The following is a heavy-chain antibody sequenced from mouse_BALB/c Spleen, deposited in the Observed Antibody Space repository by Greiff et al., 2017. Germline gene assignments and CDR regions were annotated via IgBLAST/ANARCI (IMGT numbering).Heavy chain of an antibody. CDR1: GYAFTSYN. D-gene: IGHD2-12*01. V-gene: IGHV1S135*01. CDR2: IDTYNGGT. CDR3: AREGDDYYFDY. Sequence: EVLLQQSGPELVKPGASGKVSCKASGYAFTSYNMYWVKQSHGKSLEWIGYIDTYNGGTSYNQKFKGKATLPVDKSSSTAYMHLNSLTSEDTAVDYCAREGDDYYFDYWGQGTTLTVSS. J-gene: IGHJ2*01.